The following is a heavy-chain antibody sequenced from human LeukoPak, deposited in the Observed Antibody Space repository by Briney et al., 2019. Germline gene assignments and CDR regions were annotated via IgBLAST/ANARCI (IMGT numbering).Heavy chain of an antibody. J-gene: IGHJ6*03. Sequence: GGSLRLSCTASGFTFGDYAMSWVRQAPGKGLEWVGFIRSKAYGGTTEYAASVKGRFTISRDDSKSIAYLQMNSLKTEDTAVYYCTRDTPYESSGYYYSFYYYYYYMDVWGKGTTVTVSS. CDR3: TRDTPYESSGYYYSFYYYYYYMDV. D-gene: IGHD3-22*01. V-gene: IGHV3-49*04. CDR2: IRSKAYGGTT. CDR1: GFTFGDYA.